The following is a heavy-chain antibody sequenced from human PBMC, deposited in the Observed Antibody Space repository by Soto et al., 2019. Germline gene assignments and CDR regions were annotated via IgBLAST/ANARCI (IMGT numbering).Heavy chain of an antibody. Sequence: EASVKVSCKASGGTFSSYTISWVRQAPGQGLEWMGRIIPILGIANYAQKFQGRVTITADKSTSTAYMELSSLRSEDTAVYYCASEGYNWIEHYYYGMDVWGQGTTVTVS. J-gene: IGHJ6*02. D-gene: IGHD1-1*01. V-gene: IGHV1-69*02. CDR3: ASEGYNWIEHYYYGMDV. CDR1: GGTFSSYT. CDR2: IIPILGIA.